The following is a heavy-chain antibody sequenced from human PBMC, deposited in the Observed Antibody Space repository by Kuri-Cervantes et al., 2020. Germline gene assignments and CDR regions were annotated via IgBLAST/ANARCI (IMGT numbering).Heavy chain of an antibody. CDR2: ISAYNGNT. Sequence: ASVKVSCKASGYTFTSYGISWVRQAPGQGLEWMGWISAYNGNTNYAQKFQGRVTITADKSTSTAYMELSSLRSEDTAVYYCARDAGYSYGIDYYYGMDVWGQGTTVTVSS. CDR3: ARDAGYSYGIDYYYGMDV. D-gene: IGHD5-18*01. V-gene: IGHV1-18*01. CDR1: GYTFTSYG. J-gene: IGHJ6*02.